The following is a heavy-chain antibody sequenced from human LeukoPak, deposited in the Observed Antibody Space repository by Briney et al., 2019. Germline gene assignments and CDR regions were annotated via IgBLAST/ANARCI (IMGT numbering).Heavy chain of an antibody. V-gene: IGHV3-21*04. CDR2: ISSSSVFI. D-gene: IGHD1-26*01. CDR1: GFTFSSYS. CDR3: AKGGKWDVTPFDY. Sequence: GGSLRLSCAASGFTFSSYSMNWVRQAPGERLEWVSSISSSSVFIYYADAVKGRFTISRDDAKNSLFLQMNSLRAEDTAVYYCAKGGKWDVTPFDYWGQGTRVTVSS. J-gene: IGHJ4*02.